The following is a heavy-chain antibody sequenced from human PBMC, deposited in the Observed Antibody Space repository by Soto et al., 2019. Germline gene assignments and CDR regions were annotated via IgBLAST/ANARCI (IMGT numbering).Heavy chain of an antibody. D-gene: IGHD5-12*01. V-gene: IGHV3-7*04. J-gene: IGHJ4*02. CDR3: ARDDNGYAY. CDR1: GLSFSTHW. Sequence: EVQLVESGGGVVQPGGSLRLSCAVSGLSFSTHWMSWVRQAPGKGPEWVANIKEDGSEQYYVDSVRGRFTISRDNAENSLYLQMNSLRAEDTAVYYCARDDNGYAYWGQGTLVTVSS. CDR2: IKEDGSEQ.